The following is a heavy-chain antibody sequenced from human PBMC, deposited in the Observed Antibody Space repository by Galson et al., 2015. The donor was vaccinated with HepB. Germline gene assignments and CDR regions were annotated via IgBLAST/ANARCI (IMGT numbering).Heavy chain of an antibody. V-gene: IGHV1-2*07. CDR3: ARDWDARHDSFDI. CDR2: IRPNSGDT. J-gene: IGHJ3*02. D-gene: IGHD1-26*01. Sequence: SVKVSCKASGYTFTGYYIQWVRQAPGQGLVWMGWIRPNSGDTNYAHEFQGSVTMTRDTSISTAYMELTRLRSDDTAVYYCARDWDARHDSFDIWGQGTMVTVSS. CDR1: GYTFTGYY.